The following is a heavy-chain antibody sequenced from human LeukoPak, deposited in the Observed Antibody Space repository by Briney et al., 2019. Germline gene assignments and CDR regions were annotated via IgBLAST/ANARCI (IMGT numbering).Heavy chain of an antibody. CDR1: GFTFDDYA. CDR3: AKVGYYYDSNGDYFDY. D-gene: IGHD3-22*01. V-gene: IGHV3-9*01. Sequence: SGGSLRLSCAASGFTFDDYAMHWVRQAPGKGLEWVSGISWNSGSIGYADSVEGRFTISRDNAKNSLYLQMNSLRAEDTALYYCAKVGYYYDSNGDYFDYWGQGTLVTVSS. CDR2: ISWNSGSI. J-gene: IGHJ4*02.